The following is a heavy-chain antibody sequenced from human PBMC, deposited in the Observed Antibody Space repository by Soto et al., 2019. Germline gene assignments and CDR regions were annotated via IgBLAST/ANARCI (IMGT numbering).Heavy chain of an antibody. D-gene: IGHD1-1*01. V-gene: IGHV4-39*01. CDR1: GGSISSGGYY. Sequence: PSQTLSLTCTVSGGSISSGGYYWGWIRQPPGKGLEWIGSIYYSGSTYYNPSLKSRVTISVDTSKNQFSLKLSSVTAADTAVYYCARRNGTKGYYYYGMDVWGQGTTVT. J-gene: IGHJ6*02. CDR2: IYYSGST. CDR3: ARRNGTKGYYYYGMDV.